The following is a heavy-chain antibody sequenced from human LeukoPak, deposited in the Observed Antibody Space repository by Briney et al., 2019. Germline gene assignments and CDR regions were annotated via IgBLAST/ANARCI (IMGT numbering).Heavy chain of an antibody. CDR3: ARGRGAARTLRAFDI. V-gene: IGHV4-34*01. Sequence: PSETLSLTCAVYGGSFSGYYWSWIRQPPGKGLEWIGEINHSGSTNYNPSLKSRVTISVDTSKNQFSLKLSSVIAADTAVYYCARGRGAARTLRAFDIWGQGTMVTVSS. CDR2: INHSGST. D-gene: IGHD6-6*01. CDR1: GGSFSGYY. J-gene: IGHJ3*02.